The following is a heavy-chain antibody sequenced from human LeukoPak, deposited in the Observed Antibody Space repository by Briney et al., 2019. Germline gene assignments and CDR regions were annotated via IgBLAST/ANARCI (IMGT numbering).Heavy chain of an antibody. D-gene: IGHD2-15*01. J-gene: IGHJ4*02. Sequence: TSETLSLTCTVSGGSITSSRYHWARVPQPPGKGLELIGSIYDSGTTYYSPSLKSRVTLSVDTSKNQFSLKLNSVTAADTAVYYCARQVVALRSTDYWGQGTLVTVSS. CDR1: GGSITSSRYH. CDR2: IYDSGTT. CDR3: ARQVVALRSTDY. V-gene: IGHV4-39*01.